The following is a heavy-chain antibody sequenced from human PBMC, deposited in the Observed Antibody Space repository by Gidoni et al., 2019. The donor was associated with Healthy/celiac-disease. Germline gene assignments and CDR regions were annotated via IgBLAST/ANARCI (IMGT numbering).Heavy chain of an antibody. Sequence: QVQLQQWGAGLLKPSETLSLTGAVYGGSFSGYYWSWIRQPPGKGLEWIGEINHSGSTNYNPSLKSRVTISVDTSKNQFSLKLSSVTAADTAVYYCARGGVLGGPYIAAAGTNWFDPWGQGTLVTVSS. J-gene: IGHJ5*02. CDR1: GGSFSGYY. CDR3: ARGGVLGGPYIAAAGTNWFDP. V-gene: IGHV4-34*01. D-gene: IGHD6-13*01. CDR2: INHSGST.